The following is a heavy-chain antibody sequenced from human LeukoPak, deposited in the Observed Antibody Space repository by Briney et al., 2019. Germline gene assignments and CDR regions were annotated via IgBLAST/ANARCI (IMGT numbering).Heavy chain of an antibody. Sequence: PSETLSLTCTVSGGSISSSSYYWGWIRQPPGKGLEWIGGIYYSGSTYYNASLQSRVTISIDTSKNQFSLRLNSVTAADTAMYFCVKSGGYGLIDYWGQGTLVTVSS. CDR3: VKSGGYGLIDY. J-gene: IGHJ4*02. CDR1: GGSISSSSYY. CDR2: IYYSGST. V-gene: IGHV4-39*01. D-gene: IGHD1-26*01.